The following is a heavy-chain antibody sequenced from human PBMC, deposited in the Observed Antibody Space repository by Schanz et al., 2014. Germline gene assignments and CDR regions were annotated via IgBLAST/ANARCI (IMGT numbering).Heavy chain of an antibody. V-gene: IGHV1-2*02. D-gene: IGHD6-19*01. CDR3: ARDDGFSSG. CDR2: INPNSGGT. J-gene: IGHJ4*02. Sequence: QVQLVQSGSAVKPPFSSFQVSFPSSFSPFTAYYIHWVRQAPGQGLEWMGRINPNSGGTNYAQKLQARVTMTRDTSISTAYMELNRLTYDDTAVYYCARDDGFSSGWGQGTLVTVSS. CDR1: FSPFTAYY.